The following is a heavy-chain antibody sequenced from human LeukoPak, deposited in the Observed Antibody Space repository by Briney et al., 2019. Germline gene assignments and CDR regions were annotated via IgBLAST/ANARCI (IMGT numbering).Heavy chain of an antibody. J-gene: IGHJ4*02. CDR3: AKDQSGYTYGPIDY. D-gene: IGHD5-18*01. V-gene: IGHV3-30*02. Sequence: GGSLRLSCAASGFTFSSYGMHWVRQAPGKGLEWVAVILYDESDKYYADSVKGRFTISRDNSKSTLYLQMNSLRAEDTAVYYCAKDQSGYTYGPIDYWGQGTLVTVSS. CDR1: GFTFSSYG. CDR2: ILYDESDK.